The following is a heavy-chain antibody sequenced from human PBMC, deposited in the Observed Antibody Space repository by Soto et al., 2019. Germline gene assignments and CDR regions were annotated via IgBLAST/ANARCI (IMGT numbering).Heavy chain of an antibody. V-gene: IGHV3-30-3*01. J-gene: IGHJ4*02. D-gene: IGHD2-2*01. CDR1: GFTFSSYA. CDR2: ISHDGINK. Sequence: GGSLRLSCAASGFTFSSYAMNWVRQAPGKGLEWVALISHDGINKYYADSVRGRFTISRDSSTNTLYLQMNSLRAADTAVYYCGRCNSSSCHFGSDYWGQGTLVTVSS. CDR3: GRCNSSSCHFGSDY.